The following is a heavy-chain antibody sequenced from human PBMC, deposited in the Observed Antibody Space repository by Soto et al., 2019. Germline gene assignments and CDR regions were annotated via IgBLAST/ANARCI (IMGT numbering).Heavy chain of an antibody. D-gene: IGHD3-22*01. CDR2: IYSGGST. Sequence: GGSLRLSCAASGFTVSSNYMSWVRQAPGKGLEWVSVIYSGGSTYYADSVKGRFTISRDDSKNTLYLQMNSLRAEDTAVYYCARDRVESGYPEYFQHWGQGTLVTVSS. CDR3: ARDRVESGYPEYFQH. V-gene: IGHV3-53*01. CDR1: GFTVSSNY. J-gene: IGHJ1*01.